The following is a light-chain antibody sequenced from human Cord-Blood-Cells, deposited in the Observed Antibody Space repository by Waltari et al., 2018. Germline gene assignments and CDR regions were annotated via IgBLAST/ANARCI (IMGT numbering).Light chain of an antibody. CDR1: SSNIGSNP. CDR3: AAWDDSLNGPV. J-gene: IGLJ2*01. V-gene: IGLV1-44*01. CDR2: SNN. Sequence: QSVLTQPPSASGTPGQGVPIPRSGRSSNIGSNPVNWYQQPPGTAHKLLIYSNNQRPSGVPARFSGSKSGTSASLAISGLQSEDEADYYCAAWDDSLNGPVFGGGTKLTVL.